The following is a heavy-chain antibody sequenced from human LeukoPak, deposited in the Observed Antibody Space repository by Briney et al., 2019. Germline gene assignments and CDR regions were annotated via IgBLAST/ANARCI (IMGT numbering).Heavy chain of an antibody. CDR2: IYHSGST. J-gene: IGHJ3*02. V-gene: IGHV4-4*02. CDR1: GGSISSSNW. CDR3: ARHAYCGGDCFGGAFEI. D-gene: IGHD2-21*02. Sequence: SGTLSLTCAVSGGSISSSNWWSWVRQPPGKGLEWIGEIYHSGSTNYNPSLKSRVTISLDTSKHQFSLKLNSVTAADTAVYYCARHAYCGGDCFGGAFEIWGQGTMVTVSS.